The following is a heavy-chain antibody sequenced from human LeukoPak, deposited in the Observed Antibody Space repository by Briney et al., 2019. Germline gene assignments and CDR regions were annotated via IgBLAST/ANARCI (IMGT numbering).Heavy chain of an antibody. D-gene: IGHD4-17*01. Sequence: ASVKVSCKASGYSFTGYYMHWVRQAPGQGLEWMGRINPNSGDTNYAQKFQGRVTMTRDTSISTAYMELSRLRSDDTAVYYCARDKVYGDSYFEYWGQGTLVTVSS. CDR1: GYSFTGYY. J-gene: IGHJ4*02. CDR3: ARDKVYGDSYFEY. CDR2: INPNSGDT. V-gene: IGHV1-2*06.